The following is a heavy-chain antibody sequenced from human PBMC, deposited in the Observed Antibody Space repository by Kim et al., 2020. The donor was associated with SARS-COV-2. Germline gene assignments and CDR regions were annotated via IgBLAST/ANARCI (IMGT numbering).Heavy chain of an antibody. CDR1: GYTFTSYG. CDR2: ISAYNGNT. Sequence: ASVKVSCKASGYTFTSYGISWVRQAPGQGLEWMGWISAYNGNTNYAQKLQGRVTMTTDTSTSTAYMELRSLRSDDTAVYYCARTITLGGDADWFDPWGQGTLVSVSS. J-gene: IGHJ5*02. CDR3: ARTITLGGDADWFDP. V-gene: IGHV1-18*04. D-gene: IGHD3-16*01.